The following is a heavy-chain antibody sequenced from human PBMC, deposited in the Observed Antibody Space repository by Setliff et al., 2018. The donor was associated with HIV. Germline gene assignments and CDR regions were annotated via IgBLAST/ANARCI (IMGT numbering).Heavy chain of an antibody. J-gene: IGHJ4*02. CDR2: IYHNGNT. CDR3: ARGIENFWSGYIR. Sequence: SETLSLTCTVSGGSITSHYWSWIRQPLGKGLEWIGTIYHNGNTNYSASLKSRVTISVDTSKNQFFLRLSSVTAAETAVYYCARGIENFWSGYIRWGPGTLVTVSS. V-gene: IGHV4-59*11. CDR1: GGSITSHY. D-gene: IGHD3-3*01.